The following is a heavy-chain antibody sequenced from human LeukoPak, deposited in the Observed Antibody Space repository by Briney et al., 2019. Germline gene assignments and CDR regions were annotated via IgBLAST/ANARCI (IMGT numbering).Heavy chain of an antibody. CDR1: GGSISSYY. V-gene: IGHV4-59*01. Sequence: MPSETLSLTCTVSGGSISSYYWSWIRQPPGKGLEWIGYIYYSGSTNYNPSLKSRVTISVDTSKNQFSLKLSSVTAADTAIYYCARDGRAGSLFAYWGQGTLVTVSS. J-gene: IGHJ4*02. CDR2: IYYSGST. D-gene: IGHD6-19*01. CDR3: ARDGRAGSLFAY.